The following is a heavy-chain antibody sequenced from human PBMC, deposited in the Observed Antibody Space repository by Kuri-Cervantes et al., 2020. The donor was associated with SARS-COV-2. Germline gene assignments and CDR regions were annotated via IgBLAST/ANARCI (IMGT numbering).Heavy chain of an antibody. V-gene: IGHV3-30*02. CDR1: GFTFNNYG. D-gene: IGHD7-27*01. CDR2: IRYDGSNK. Sequence: GESLKISCAASGFTFNNYGMHWVRQAPGKGLEWVAFIRYDGSNKYYADSVKGRFTISRDNSKNTLYLQMNSLRAEDTAVYYCARDLRLGKSLDYWGQGTLVTVSS. J-gene: IGHJ4*02. CDR3: ARDLRLGKSLDY.